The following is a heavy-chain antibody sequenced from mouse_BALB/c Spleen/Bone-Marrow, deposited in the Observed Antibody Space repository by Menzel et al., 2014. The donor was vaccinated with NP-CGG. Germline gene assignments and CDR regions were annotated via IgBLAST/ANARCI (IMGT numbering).Heavy chain of an antibody. CDR2: IDPANGNT. V-gene: IGHV14-3*02. J-gene: IGHJ3*01. CDR1: GFNIKDTY. Sequence: EVQLHQSGAELVKPGASVKLSCTASGFNIKDTYMHWVKQRPEQGLEWIGRIDPANGNTKYDPKFQGKATITADTSSNPASLQLSSLTSEDTAVYYCAMLVLFAYWGQGTLVTVSA. CDR3: AMLVLFAY.